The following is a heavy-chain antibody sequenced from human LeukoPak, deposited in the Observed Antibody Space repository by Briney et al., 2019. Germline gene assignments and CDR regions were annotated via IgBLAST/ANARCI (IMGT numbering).Heavy chain of an antibody. CDR3: ARDNIRGVIFYGMDV. V-gene: IGHV3-7*01. CDR1: GFTFSSYW. J-gene: IGHJ6*02. Sequence: GGSLRLSCAASGFTFSSYWMSWVRPAPGKGLEWVANIKQDGSEKYYVDSVKGRFTISRDNAKNSLYLQMNSLRAEDAAVYYCARDNIRGVIFYGMDVWGQGTTVTVSS. D-gene: IGHD3-10*01. CDR2: IKQDGSEK.